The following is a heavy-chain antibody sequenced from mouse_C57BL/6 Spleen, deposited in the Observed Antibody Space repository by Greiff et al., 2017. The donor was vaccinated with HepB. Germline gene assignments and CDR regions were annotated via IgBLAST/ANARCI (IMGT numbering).Heavy chain of an antibody. Sequence: VQLKESGPVLVKPGASVKMSCKASGYTFTDYYMNWVKQSHGKSLEWIGVINPYNGGTSYNQKFKGKATLTVDKSSSTAYMELNSLTSEDSAVYYCARGGDYDYDGYAMDYWGQGTSVTVSS. V-gene: IGHV1-19*01. CDR2: INPYNGGT. D-gene: IGHD2-4*01. J-gene: IGHJ4*01. CDR3: ARGGDYDYDGYAMDY. CDR1: GYTFTDYY.